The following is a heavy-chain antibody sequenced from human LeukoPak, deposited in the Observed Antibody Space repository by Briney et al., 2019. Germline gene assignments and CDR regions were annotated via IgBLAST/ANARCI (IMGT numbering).Heavy chain of an antibody. J-gene: IGHJ4*02. CDR1: GYTFTSYD. D-gene: IGHD3-22*01. CDR3: AREMSNYYDSSGYRCDY. V-gene: IGHV1-8*01. Sequence: ASVKVSCKASGYTFTSYDINWVRQATGQGLEWMGWMNPNSGNTGYAQKFQGRVTMTRNTSISTAYMELSSLRSEDTAVYYCAREMSNYYDSSGYRCDYWGQGTLVTVSS. CDR2: MNPNSGNT.